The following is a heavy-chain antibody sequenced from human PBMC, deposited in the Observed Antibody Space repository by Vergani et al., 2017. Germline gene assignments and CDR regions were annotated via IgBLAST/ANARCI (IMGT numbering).Heavy chain of an antibody. CDR1: GGSISSSSHL. CDR3: ARHDSCHYDSSYYGLDV. D-gene: IGHD3-16*01. Sequence: QLQLHKSGPGLVTPSETLSLTCTLSGGSISSSSHLWGWLRQTQGKGLEWIGRIYYSGRTYYNPYLKSRVSISVNTSKNQFSLKLSSVTAADSAGYYCARHDSCHYDSSYYGLDVWGQGTTVTVSS. CDR2: IYYSGRT. J-gene: IGHJ6*02. V-gene: IGHV4-39*01.